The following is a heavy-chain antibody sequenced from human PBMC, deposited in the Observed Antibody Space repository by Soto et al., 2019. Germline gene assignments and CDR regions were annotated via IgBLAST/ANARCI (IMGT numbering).Heavy chain of an antibody. D-gene: IGHD6-13*01. Sequence: QVQLQESGPGLVKPSQTLSLTCTVSGGSISSGGYYWSWIRQHPGKGLEWIGYIYYSGSTYYNPSLKSRVTLSVDTSKNQFSLKLSSVTAADTAVYYCARDRNLNAAAGTYYYYGMDVWGQGTTVTVSS. CDR3: ARDRNLNAAAGTYYYYGMDV. CDR2: IYYSGST. V-gene: IGHV4-31*03. J-gene: IGHJ6*02. CDR1: GGSISSGGYY.